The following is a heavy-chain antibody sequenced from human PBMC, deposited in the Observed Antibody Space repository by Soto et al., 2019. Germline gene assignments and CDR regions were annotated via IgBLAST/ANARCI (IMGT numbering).Heavy chain of an antibody. D-gene: IGHD3-10*01. CDR2: IYYRGST. J-gene: IGHJ3*02. CDR1: GGSISSYY. Sequence: QVQLQESGPGLVKPSETLSLTCTVSGGSISSYYWSWIRQPPGKGLEWIGYIYYRGSTNYNPSLKIRVTISVDTAKNQLSLKLRSANAADTVVYYCASVWGVAFDIWGQGTMVTVSS. V-gene: IGHV4-59*01. CDR3: ASVWGVAFDI.